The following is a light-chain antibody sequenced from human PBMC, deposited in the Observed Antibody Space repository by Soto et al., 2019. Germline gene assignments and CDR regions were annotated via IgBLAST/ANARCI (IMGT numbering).Light chain of an antibody. CDR1: SSDVGGYNY. CDR2: EVD. CDR3: SSYTSSNTLV. Sequence: QSVLAQPASVSGSPRQSTIISCTGTSSDVGGYNYVSWYQQHPGKAPKFLIYEVDNRASGVSDRFSGSKSGNTASLTISGLQAEDEADYYCSSYTSSNTLVFGTGTKLTVL. V-gene: IGLV2-14*01. J-gene: IGLJ1*01.